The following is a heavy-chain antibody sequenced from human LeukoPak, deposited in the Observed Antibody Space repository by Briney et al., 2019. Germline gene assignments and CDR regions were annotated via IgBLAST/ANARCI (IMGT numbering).Heavy chain of an antibody. CDR3: ARAAPYYYDSSGYSAFDS. CDR1: GFTFRSYS. D-gene: IGHD3-22*01. CDR2: ISSTSSTI. Sequence: PGGSLRLSCAASGFTFRSYSMHWVRQAPGKGLEWVSYISSTSSTICYADSVKGRFTISRDNAKNSLYLQMNSLRDEDTAVYYCARAAPYYYDSSGYSAFDSWGQGTMVTVSA. V-gene: IGHV3-48*02. J-gene: IGHJ3*02.